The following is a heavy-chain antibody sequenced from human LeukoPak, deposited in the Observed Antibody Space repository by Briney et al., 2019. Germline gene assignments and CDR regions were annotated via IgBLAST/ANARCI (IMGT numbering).Heavy chain of an antibody. CDR1: GYTLTELS. CDR2: IIPIFGTA. J-gene: IGHJ3*02. V-gene: IGHV1-69*13. Sequence: GASVKVSCKVSGYTLTELSMHWVRQAPGKGLEWMGGIIPIFGTANYAQKFQGRVTITADESTSTAYMELSSLRSEDTAVYYCAREEGGYIGKDAFDIWGQGTMVTVSS. CDR3: AREEGGYIGKDAFDI. D-gene: IGHD5-12*01.